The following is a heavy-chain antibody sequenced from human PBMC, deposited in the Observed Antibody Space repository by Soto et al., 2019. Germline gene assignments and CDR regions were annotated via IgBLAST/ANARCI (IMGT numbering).Heavy chain of an antibody. CDR2: ISAYNGNT. J-gene: IGHJ2*01. V-gene: IGHV1-18*01. CDR3: ARLKGGSGYVLGWEKDWYFDL. CDR1: GYTFTSYG. Sequence: QVQLVQSGAEVKKPGASVKVSCKASGYTFTSYGISWVRQAPGQGLEWMGWISAYNGNTNYAQKLQGRVTMTTDTSTSTAYMELRSLRSDDTAVYYCARLKGGSGYVLGWEKDWYFDLWGRGTLVTVSS. D-gene: IGHD5-12*01.